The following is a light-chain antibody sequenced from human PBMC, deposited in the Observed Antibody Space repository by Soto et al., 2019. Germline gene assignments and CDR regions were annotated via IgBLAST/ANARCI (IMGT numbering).Light chain of an antibody. V-gene: IGLV2-8*01. CDR3: SSYSSSTSPYV. CDR1: SSDVGGYNY. Sequence: QSVLTQPPSASGSPGQSVAISCTGTSSDVGGYNYVSWYQQHPGKAPKLMIYEVNKRPSGVPDRFSGSKSGNTASLTVSGLQAEDEADYYCSSYSSSTSPYVLGTGTKVTVL. J-gene: IGLJ1*01. CDR2: EVN.